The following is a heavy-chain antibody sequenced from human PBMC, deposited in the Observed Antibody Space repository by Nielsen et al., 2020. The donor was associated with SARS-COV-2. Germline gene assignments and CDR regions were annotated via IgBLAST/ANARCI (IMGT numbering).Heavy chain of an antibody. J-gene: IGHJ4*02. CDR1: GFTFSSYA. V-gene: IGHV3-23*01. CDR2: ISGSGGST. Sequence: GESLKISCSASGFTFSSYAMSWVRQAPGKGLEWVSAISGSGGSTYYADSVKGRFTISRDNSKNTLYLQMNSLRAEDTAVYYCAKDPPQSNFDYFHYWGQGTLVTVSS. D-gene: IGHD4-11*01. CDR3: AKDPPQSNFDYFHY.